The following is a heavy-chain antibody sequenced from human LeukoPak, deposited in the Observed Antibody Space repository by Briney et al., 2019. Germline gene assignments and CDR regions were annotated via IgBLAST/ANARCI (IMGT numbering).Heavy chain of an antibody. CDR1: GYAFTNYG. J-gene: IGHJ4*02. CDR3: ASNPGSDSSGYGY. Sequence: ASVKVSCKASGYAFTNYGISWVGQAPGQGLEWMGWISAYNGNTNYAQKLQGRVTMTTDTSTSTAYMGLRSLRSDDTAVYYCASNPGSDSSGYGYWGQGTLVTVSS. V-gene: IGHV1-18*01. CDR2: ISAYNGNT. D-gene: IGHD3-22*01.